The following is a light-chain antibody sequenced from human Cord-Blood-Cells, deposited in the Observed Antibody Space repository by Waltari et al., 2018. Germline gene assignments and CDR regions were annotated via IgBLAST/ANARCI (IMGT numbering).Light chain of an antibody. J-gene: IGLJ3*02. CDR2: KDS. CDR1: ALPKQY. V-gene: IGLV3-25*03. CDR3: QSADSSGTV. Sequence: RITCSGDALPKQYAYWYQQKPGQAPVLVIYKDSEXPSGIXGRCSXSSSGXTVTLTISGVQAEXXAXYXCQSADSSGTVFGGGTKLTVL.